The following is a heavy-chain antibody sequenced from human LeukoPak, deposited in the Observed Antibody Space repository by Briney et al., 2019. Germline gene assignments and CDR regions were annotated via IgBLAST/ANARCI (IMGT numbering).Heavy chain of an antibody. CDR3: ARDYGSSGYYGAWYYYGMDV. J-gene: IGHJ6*02. CDR1: GYTFTGYY. V-gene: IGHV1-2*02. CDR2: INPNSGGT. Sequence: ASVKVSCKASGYTFTGYYMHWVRQAPGQGLEWMGWINPNSGGTNYAQKFQGRVTMTRDTSISTAYMELSRLRSDDTAVYYCARDYGSSGYYGAWYYYGMDVWGQGTTVTVSS. D-gene: IGHD3-22*01.